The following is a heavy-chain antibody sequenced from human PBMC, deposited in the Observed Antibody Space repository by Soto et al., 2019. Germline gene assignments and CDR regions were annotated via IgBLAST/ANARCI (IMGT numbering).Heavy chain of an antibody. CDR1: GGFISSGGYY. CDR3: ARVTIVVASYYFDD. V-gene: IGHV4-31*03. CDR2: IDYRGST. Sequence: SETLSLTCTVSGGFISSGGYYWSWIRQHPGKGLEWIGYIDYRGSTDYSPSLKSRVTISLDTSKNQFSLKLSSVTAADTAVYYCARVTIVVASYYFDDWGQGTLVTVSS. D-gene: IGHD3-22*01. J-gene: IGHJ4*02.